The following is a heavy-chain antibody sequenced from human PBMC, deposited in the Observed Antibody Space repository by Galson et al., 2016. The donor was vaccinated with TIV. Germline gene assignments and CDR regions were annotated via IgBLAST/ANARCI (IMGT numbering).Heavy chain of an antibody. Sequence: SVKVSCKASGGTFSSFTISWVRQAPGQGLEWMGRIIPIFGIANYAQKFQGRLSIIADKSTITAYMQMSSLRSEDTAVYYCASDHEGDSWSGSYRVGYYNFMDGLGKGTTVTVSS. CDR2: IIPIFGIA. J-gene: IGHJ6*03. D-gene: IGHD3-3*01. CDR3: ASDHEGDSWSGSYRVGYYNFMDG. V-gene: IGHV1-69*02. CDR1: GGTFSSFT.